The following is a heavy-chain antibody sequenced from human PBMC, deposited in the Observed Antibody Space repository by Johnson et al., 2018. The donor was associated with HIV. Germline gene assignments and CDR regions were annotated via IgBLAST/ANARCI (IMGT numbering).Heavy chain of an antibody. CDR1: GFTFSSYA. D-gene: IGHD2-15*01. J-gene: IGHJ3*02. V-gene: IGHV3-23*04. CDR2: ISGSGGST. CDR3: AKPGDSYCSGGSCYLDAFDI. Sequence: EKLVESGGGLVQPGGSLRLSCAASGFTFSSYAMSWVRQAPGKGLEWVSAISGSGGSTYYADSVKGRFTISRDNAKNSMYLQMNSLRADDTAVYYCAKPGDSYCSGGSCYLDAFDIWGQGTMVTVSS.